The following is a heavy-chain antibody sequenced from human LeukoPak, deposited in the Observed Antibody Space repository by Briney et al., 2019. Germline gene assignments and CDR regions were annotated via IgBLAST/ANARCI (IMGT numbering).Heavy chain of an antibody. V-gene: IGHV1-69*13. CDR3: ARGDYYDSSGYYPLDY. J-gene: IGHJ4*02. D-gene: IGHD3-22*01. CDR1: GGTFSSYA. CDR2: ITPIFGTA. Sequence: SVKVSCKASGGTFSSYAISWVRQAPGQGLEWMGGITPIFGTANYAQKFQGRVTITADESTSTAYMELSSLRSEDTAVYYCARGDYYDSSGYYPLDYWGQGTLVTVSS.